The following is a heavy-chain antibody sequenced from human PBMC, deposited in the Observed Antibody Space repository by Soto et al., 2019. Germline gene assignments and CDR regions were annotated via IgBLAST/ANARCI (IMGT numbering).Heavy chain of an antibody. CDR3: ARQIYDSDTGPNFQYYFDS. J-gene: IGHJ4*02. CDR2: IDPSDSQT. V-gene: IGHV5-10-1*01. D-gene: IGHD3-22*01. Sequence: GESLKISCEISGYSFTSYWITWVRQKPGKGLEWMGRIDPSDSQTYYSPSFRGHVTISVTKSITTVFLQWSSLRASDTAMYYCARQIYDSDTGPNFQYYFDSWGQGTPVTVSS. CDR1: GYSFTSYW.